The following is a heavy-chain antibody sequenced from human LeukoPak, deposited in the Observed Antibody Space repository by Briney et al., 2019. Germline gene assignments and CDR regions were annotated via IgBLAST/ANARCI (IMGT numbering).Heavy chain of an antibody. J-gene: IGHJ6*03. D-gene: IGHD3-22*01. CDR3: ARNLRLTYYDSSGYYLLHPYYYYYMDV. V-gene: IGHV1-8*01. CDR2: MNPNSGNT. CDR1: AYTFTSYD. Sequence: ASVKVSCKASAYTFTSYDINWVRQATGQGLERMGWMNPNSGNTGYAQKFQGRVTMTRNTSISTAYMELSSLRSEDTAVYYCARNLRLTYYDSSGYYLLHPYYYYYMDVWGKGTTVTVSS.